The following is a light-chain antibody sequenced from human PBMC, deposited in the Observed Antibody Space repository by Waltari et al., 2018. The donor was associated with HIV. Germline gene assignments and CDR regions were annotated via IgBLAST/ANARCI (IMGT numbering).Light chain of an antibody. CDR3: QQYYTTPQT. Sequence: DIVMTQSPDSLAVSLGERATINCKSIQSVLYRSNNKNYLAWYQQKPGRPPKLLIYWASTRESGVPERFSGSGSGTDFTLTISSLQAEDVAVYYCQQYYTTPQTFGQGTKVEIK. J-gene: IGKJ1*01. CDR2: WAS. V-gene: IGKV4-1*01. CDR1: QSVLYRSNNKNY.